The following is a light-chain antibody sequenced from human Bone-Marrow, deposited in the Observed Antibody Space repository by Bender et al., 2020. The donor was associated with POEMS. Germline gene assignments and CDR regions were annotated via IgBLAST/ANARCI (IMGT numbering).Light chain of an antibody. CDR1: SSNIGAHA. Sequence: QFVLTQPPSASGTPGQRVTISCSGGSSNIGAHAVNWYQHLPGTAPKLLIHSGHRRPSEVPDRFSGSRSGTSASLAISGLQSEEEADYCCAVWDDSLNGWVFGGGTKLTVL. CDR2: SGH. J-gene: IGLJ3*02. CDR3: AVWDDSLNGWV. V-gene: IGLV1-44*01.